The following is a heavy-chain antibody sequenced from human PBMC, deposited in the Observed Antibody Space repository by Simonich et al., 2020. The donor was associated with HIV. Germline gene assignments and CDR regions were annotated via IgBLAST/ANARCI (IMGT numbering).Heavy chain of an antibody. V-gene: IGHV4-34*01. Sequence: QVQLQQWGAGLLKPSEPLSLTCAVYGGSFSGYYWSGIRQPPGKGLEWIGESNHSGSTNYNPSLKSRVTISVDTSKNQFSLKLSSVTAADTAVYYCARGFYQRLYYFDYWGQGTLVTVSS. CDR1: GGSFSGYY. D-gene: IGHD2-2*01. CDR2: SNHSGST. J-gene: IGHJ4*02. CDR3: ARGFYQRLYYFDY.